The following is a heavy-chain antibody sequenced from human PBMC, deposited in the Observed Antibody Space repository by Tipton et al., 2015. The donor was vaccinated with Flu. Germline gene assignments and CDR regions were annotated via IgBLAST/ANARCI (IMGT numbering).Heavy chain of an antibody. V-gene: IGHV3-23*01. CDR2: ISGGGGIS. D-gene: IGHD6-19*01. CDR3: AKVIPELVAGLDY. J-gene: IGHJ4*02. CDR1: GFTFSRYA. Sequence: SLRLSCAASGFTFSRYAMSWVRQAPGKGLEWVSAISGGGGISYFADSVKGRFTISRDNSKNMSYLQMNSLRPEDTATYYCAKVIPELVAGLDYWGQGTLVTVPS.